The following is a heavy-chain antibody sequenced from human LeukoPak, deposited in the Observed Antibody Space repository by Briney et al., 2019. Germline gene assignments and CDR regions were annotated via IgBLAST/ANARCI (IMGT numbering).Heavy chain of an antibody. V-gene: IGHV4-59*01. D-gene: IGHD5-12*01. CDR2: IYYSGST. J-gene: IGHJ4*02. CDR1: GGSISSYY. CDR3: ARSPPPPIEWLRQYYFDY. Sequence: SETLSLTCTVPGGSISSYYWSWIRQPPGKGLEWIGYIYYSGSTNYNPSLKSRVTISVDTSKNQFSLKLSSVTAADTAVYYCARSPPPPIEWLRQYYFDYWGQETLVTVSS.